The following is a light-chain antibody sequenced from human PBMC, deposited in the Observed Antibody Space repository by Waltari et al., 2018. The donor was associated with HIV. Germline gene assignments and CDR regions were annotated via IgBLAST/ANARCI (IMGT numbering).Light chain of an antibody. J-gene: IGLJ3*02. V-gene: IGLV1-51*01. CDR1: STNIRNNY. Sequence: HSVLTQPPSVSAAPGQKVTISCSGSSTNIRNNYVSWYQQFPGTAPNIHLYETNTRPSGIPARFSGTQSGTQGTLGTSGLPTGDEGGCYCGAGASGLSAWVFGGGTKPTVL. CDR2: ETN. CDR3: GAGASGLSAWV.